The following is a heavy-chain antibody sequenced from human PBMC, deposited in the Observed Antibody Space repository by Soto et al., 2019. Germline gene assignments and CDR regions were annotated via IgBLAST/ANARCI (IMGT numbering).Heavy chain of an antibody. V-gene: IGHV4-59*01. D-gene: IGHD2-15*01. J-gene: IGHJ3*02. Sequence: SETLSLTCTVSGGSISSYYWSWIRQPPGKGLEWIGYIYYSGSTNYNPSLKSRVTISVDTSKNQFSLKLSSVTAADTAVYYCAREYCSGGSCYPFDAFDIWGQGTMVTVSS. CDR3: AREYCSGGSCYPFDAFDI. CDR2: IYYSGST. CDR1: GGSISSYY.